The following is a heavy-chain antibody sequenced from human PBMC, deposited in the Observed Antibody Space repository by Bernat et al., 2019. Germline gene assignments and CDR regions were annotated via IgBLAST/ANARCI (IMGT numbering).Heavy chain of an antibody. D-gene: IGHD3-3*01. CDR3: ARLTRGQILGN. J-gene: IGHJ4*02. V-gene: IGHV3-48*01. CDR1: GFTFSIYS. CDR2: INGSGSLI. Sequence: EVQLVESGGDLVQPGGSLRLSCAASGFTFSIYSMNWVRQAPGKGLEWVSYINGSGSLIYYADSVKGRFNISRDNAKNSLFLQMNSLRAEDTAVYYCARLTRGQILGNWGQGTLVTVSS.